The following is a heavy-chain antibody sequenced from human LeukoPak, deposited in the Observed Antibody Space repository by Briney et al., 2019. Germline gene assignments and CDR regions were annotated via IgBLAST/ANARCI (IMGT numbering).Heavy chain of an antibody. Sequence: SETLSFTCTVSGGSISSSSYYWGWIRQPPGKGLEWIGSIYYSGSTYYNPSLKSRVTISVDTSKNQFSLKLSSVTAADTAVYYCARQAGGFYYYFMDVWGKGTTVTVSS. CDR3: ARQAGGFYYYFMDV. CDR1: GGSISSSSYY. CDR2: IYYSGST. V-gene: IGHV4-39*01. D-gene: IGHD4-23*01. J-gene: IGHJ6*03.